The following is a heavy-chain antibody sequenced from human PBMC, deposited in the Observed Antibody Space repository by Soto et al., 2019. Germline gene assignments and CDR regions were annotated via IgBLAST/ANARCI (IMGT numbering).Heavy chain of an antibody. J-gene: IGHJ5*02. CDR1: GGTFSSYA. V-gene: IGHV1-69*06. D-gene: IGHD2-2*01. Sequence: ASVKVSCKASGGTFSSYAISWVRQAPGQGLEWMGGIIPIFGTANYAQKFQGRVTITADKSTSTAYMELSSLRSEDTAVYYCARDHCSSTSCYRWFDPWGQGTLVTVSS. CDR2: IIPIFGTA. CDR3: ARDHCSSTSCYRWFDP.